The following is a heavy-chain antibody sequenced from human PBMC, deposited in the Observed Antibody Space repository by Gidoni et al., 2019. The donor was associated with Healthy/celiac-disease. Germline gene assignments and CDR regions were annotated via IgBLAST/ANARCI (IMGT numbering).Heavy chain of an antibody. CDR3: ARDVRYYDSSGTRSLIDY. CDR1: GGTFSSYA. V-gene: IGHV1-69*04. D-gene: IGHD3-22*01. Sequence: QVQLVQSGAEVKKPGSSVKVSCKASGGTFSSYAISWVRQAPGQGLEWMGRIIPILGIANYAQKFQGRVTITADKSTSTAYMELSSLRSEDTAVYYCARDVRYYDSSGTRSLIDYWGQGTLVTVSS. J-gene: IGHJ4*02. CDR2: IIPILGIA.